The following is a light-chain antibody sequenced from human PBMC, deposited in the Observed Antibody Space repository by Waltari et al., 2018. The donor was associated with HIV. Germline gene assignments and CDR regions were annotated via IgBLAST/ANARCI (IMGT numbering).Light chain of an antibody. CDR2: EVT. Sequence: QSALTQPASVSGSPGQSITISCTGTYSDVGGYNYVSWFQQRPGKASKLIVYEVTHRPSGVSNRFSASKSGNTASLTISGVQAEDEADYYCSSYTSSSTLVFGGGTKLTVL. V-gene: IGLV2-14*01. CDR1: YSDVGGYNY. J-gene: IGLJ2*01. CDR3: SSYTSSSTLV.